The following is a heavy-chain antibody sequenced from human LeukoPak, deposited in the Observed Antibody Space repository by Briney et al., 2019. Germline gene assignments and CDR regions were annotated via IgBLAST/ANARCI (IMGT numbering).Heavy chain of an antibody. V-gene: IGHV3-30*02. D-gene: IGHD3-22*01. CDR2: IRYDGSNK. Sequence: PGGSLRLSCGASGFTFISYGMHWVRQAPGKGLEWVAFIRYDGSNKYYADSVKGRFTISRDNAKNSLYLQMNSLRAEDTAVYYCARGSFGWRDYYDSSGLEAFDIWGQGTMVTVSS. CDR3: ARGSFGWRDYYDSSGLEAFDI. J-gene: IGHJ3*02. CDR1: GFTFISYG.